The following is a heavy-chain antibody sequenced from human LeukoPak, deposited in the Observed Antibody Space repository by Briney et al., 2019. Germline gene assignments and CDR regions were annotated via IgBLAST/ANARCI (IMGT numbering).Heavy chain of an antibody. D-gene: IGHD4-17*01. V-gene: IGHV1-3*01. J-gene: IGHJ4*02. CDR2: INAGNGNT. CDR3: ARSGYGDYEFLTS. Sequence: ASVKVSCKASGYAFTSYAMHWVRQAPGQRLEWMGWINAGNGNTKYSQKFQGRVTITRDTSASTAYMELSSLRSEDTAVYYCARSGYGDYEFLTSWGQGTLVTVSS. CDR1: GYAFTSYA.